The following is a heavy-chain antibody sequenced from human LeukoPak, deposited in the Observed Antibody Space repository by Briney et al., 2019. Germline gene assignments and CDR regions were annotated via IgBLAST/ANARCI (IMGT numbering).Heavy chain of an antibody. J-gene: IGHJ4*02. Sequence: GASVKVSRKASGGTFSSYTISWVRQAPGQGLERMGGIIPIFGTANYAQKFQGRVTITTDESTSTAYMELSSLRSEDTAVYHCARVGNPAGTDTAMVTGFDYWGQGTLVTVSS. D-gene: IGHD5-18*01. CDR2: IIPIFGTA. CDR3: ARVGNPAGTDTAMVTGFDY. CDR1: GGTFSSYT. V-gene: IGHV1-69*05.